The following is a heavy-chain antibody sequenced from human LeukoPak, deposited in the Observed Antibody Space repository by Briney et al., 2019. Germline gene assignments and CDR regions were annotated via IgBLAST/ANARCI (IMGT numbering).Heavy chain of an antibody. CDR3: AREINSGWYDY. Sequence: KPSETLSLTCTVSGGSISSSSYYWGWIRQPPGKGLEWIGEIYHSGSTNYNPSLKSRVTISVDKSKNQFSLKLSSVTAADTAVYYCAREINSGWYDYWGQGTLVTVSS. CDR1: GGSISSSSYY. J-gene: IGHJ4*02. CDR2: IYHSGST. D-gene: IGHD6-19*01. V-gene: IGHV4-39*07.